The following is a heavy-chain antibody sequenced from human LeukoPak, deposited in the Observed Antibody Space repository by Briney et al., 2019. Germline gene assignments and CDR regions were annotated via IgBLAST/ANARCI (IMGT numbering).Heavy chain of an antibody. CDR1: GFSLSTSGMC. V-gene: IGHV2-70*01. D-gene: IGHD6-19*01. Sequence: SGPTLVNPTQTLTLTCTFSGFSLSTSGMCVSWIRQPPGKALEWLAVIDWDYDKYYSTSLKTRLTISKDTSKNPVVLTMTNMDPVDTATYYCARMEYSSGWLDYWGQGTLVTVSS. CDR3: ARMEYSSGWLDY. J-gene: IGHJ4*02. CDR2: IDWDYDK.